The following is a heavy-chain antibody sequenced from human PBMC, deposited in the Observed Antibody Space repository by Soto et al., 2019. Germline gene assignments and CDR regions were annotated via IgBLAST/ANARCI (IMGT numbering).Heavy chain of an antibody. D-gene: IGHD3-9*01. CDR3: ARSFDRYAFDI. CDR1: GGSISSSSYY. J-gene: IGHJ3*02. Sequence: SETLSLTCTVSGGSISSSSYYWGWIRQPPGKGLEWIGRIYYSGSTDYNPSLQSRVTISVDTSKSQFSLKLTSVTAADTAVYYCARSFDRYAFDIWGQGTMVTVSS. V-gene: IGHV4-39*01. CDR2: IYYSGST.